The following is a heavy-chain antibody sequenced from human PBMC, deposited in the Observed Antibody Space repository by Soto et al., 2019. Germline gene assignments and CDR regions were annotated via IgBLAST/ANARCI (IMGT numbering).Heavy chain of an antibody. CDR3: AKELIAAAPGGTFDI. D-gene: IGHD6-13*01. CDR2: ISGSGRTI. CDR1: GIVFSDY. Sequence: PGGSLRLSCAASGIVFSDYMSWVRQAPGKGLEWLSYISGSGRTIYSADSVKGRFTISRDNSKNTLDLQMNSLRAEDTAVYYCAKELIAAAPGGTFDIWGQGTMVTVSS. V-gene: IGHV3-11*01. J-gene: IGHJ3*02.